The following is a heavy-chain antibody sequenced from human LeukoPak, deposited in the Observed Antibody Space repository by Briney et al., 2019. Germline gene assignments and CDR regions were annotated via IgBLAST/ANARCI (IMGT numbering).Heavy chain of an antibody. CDR3: ARVAWIQSLSWYFDL. V-gene: IGHV3-21*01. D-gene: IGHD5-18*01. J-gene: IGHJ2*01. CDR2: ISTSSSYI. Sequence: GGSLRLSCAASGFTFSSYSMNWVRQAPGKGLEWVSSISTSSSYIYYADSVKGRFTISRDNAKNSLYLQMNSLRAEDTAVYYCARVAWIQSLSWYFDLWGRGTLVTVSS. CDR1: GFTFSSYS.